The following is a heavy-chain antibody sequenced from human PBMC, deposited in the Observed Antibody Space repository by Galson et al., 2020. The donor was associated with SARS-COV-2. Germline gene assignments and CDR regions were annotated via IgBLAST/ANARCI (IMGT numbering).Heavy chain of an antibody. J-gene: IGHJ3*02. D-gene: IGHD5-12*01. CDR1: GGSISSYY. Sequence: SETLSLTCTVSGGSISSYYWSWIRQPPGKGLEWIGYIYYSGSTNYNPSLKSRVTISVDMSKNQFSLKLSSVTAADTAVYYCARDSGYDPEYDAFDIWGQGTMVTVSS. V-gene: IGHV4-59*01. CDR2: IYYSGST. CDR3: ARDSGYDPEYDAFDI.